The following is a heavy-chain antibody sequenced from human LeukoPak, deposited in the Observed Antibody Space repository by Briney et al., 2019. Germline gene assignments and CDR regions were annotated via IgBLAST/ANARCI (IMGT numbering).Heavy chain of an antibody. Sequence: SETLSLTCTVSGYSISSGYYWGWIRQPPGKGLEWIGSIYHSGSTYYNPSLKSRVTISVDTSKNQFSLKLSSVTAADTAVYYCARDTDGSGSYGWFDPWGQGTLVTVSS. CDR3: ARDTDGSGSYGWFDP. V-gene: IGHV4-38-2*02. CDR1: GYSISSGYY. J-gene: IGHJ5*02. D-gene: IGHD3-10*01. CDR2: IYHSGST.